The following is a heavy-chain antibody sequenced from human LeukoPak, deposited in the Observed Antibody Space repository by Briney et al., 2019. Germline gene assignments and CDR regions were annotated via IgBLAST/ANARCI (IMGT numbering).Heavy chain of an antibody. CDR1: GFTISGNY. CDR3: ARSNYYPEFDY. Sequence: GGSLRLSCAASGFTISGNYMTWVRQAPGKGLEWVSVIYGGGSTYYTDSVKGRFTISRDTSKNTLYLQMNSLRAEDTAVYYCARSNYYPEFDYWGQGTLVTVSS. D-gene: IGHD3-10*01. CDR2: IYGGGST. J-gene: IGHJ4*02. V-gene: IGHV3-53*01.